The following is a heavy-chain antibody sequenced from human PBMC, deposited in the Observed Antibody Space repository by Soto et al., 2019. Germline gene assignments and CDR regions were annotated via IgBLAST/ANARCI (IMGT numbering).Heavy chain of an antibody. CDR3: ARGGDIVVVPAALNWFDP. Sequence: QVQLQESGPGLVKPSETLSLTCTVSGGSISSYHWSWIRQPPGKGLEWIGYIYYSGSTNYNPSLKSRVTISVDTSKNQFSLKLSSVTAADTAVYYCARGGDIVVVPAALNWFDPWGQGTLVTVSS. CDR2: IYYSGST. CDR1: GGSISSYH. J-gene: IGHJ5*02. V-gene: IGHV4-59*01. D-gene: IGHD2-2*01.